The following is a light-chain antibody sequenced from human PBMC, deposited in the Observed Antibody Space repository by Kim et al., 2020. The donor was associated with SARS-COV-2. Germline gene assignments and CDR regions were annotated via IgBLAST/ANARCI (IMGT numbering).Light chain of an antibody. CDR1: QSVSSNY. J-gene: IGKJ1*01. CDR3: QQYVYSTGT. Sequence: EIVLTQSPGTLSLSPGERATLSCRASQSVSSNYLAWYQQKPGQAPRLLIYGASSRATGIPDRFSGSGSGTDFTLTISRLEPEDFAVYYCQQYVYSTGTFGQGTKVDIK. CDR2: GAS. V-gene: IGKV3-20*01.